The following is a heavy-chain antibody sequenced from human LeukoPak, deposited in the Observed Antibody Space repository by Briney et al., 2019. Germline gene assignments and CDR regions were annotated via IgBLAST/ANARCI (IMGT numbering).Heavy chain of an antibody. CDR1: GGSISSYY. Sequence: SETLSLTCTVSGGSISSYYWSWIRQPPGKGLEWIGYIYYSGSTNYNPSLKSRVTISVDTSKNQFSLKLSSVTAADTAVYYCARDSSGWFDYWGQGTLVTVSS. D-gene: IGHD6-19*01. J-gene: IGHJ4*02. CDR3: ARDSSGWFDY. CDR2: IYYSGST. V-gene: IGHV4-59*12.